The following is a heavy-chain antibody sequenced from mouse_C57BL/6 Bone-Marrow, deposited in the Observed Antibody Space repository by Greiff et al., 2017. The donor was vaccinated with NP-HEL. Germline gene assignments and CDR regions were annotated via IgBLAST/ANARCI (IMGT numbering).Heavy chain of an antibody. CDR3: ARAYYDYFAY. J-gene: IGHJ3*01. CDR2: IDPSDSYT. CDR1: GYTFTSYW. Sequence: VQLQESGAELVMPGASVKLSCKASGYTFTSYWMHWVKQRPGQGLEWIGEIDPSDSYTNYNQKFKGKSTLTVDKSSSTAYMQLSSLTSEDSAVYYCARAYYDYFAYWGQGTLVTVSA. D-gene: IGHD2-4*01. V-gene: IGHV1-69*01.